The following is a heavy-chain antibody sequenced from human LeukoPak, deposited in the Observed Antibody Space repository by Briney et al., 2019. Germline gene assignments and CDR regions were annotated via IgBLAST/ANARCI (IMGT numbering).Heavy chain of an antibody. D-gene: IGHD4-17*01. Sequence: SVKVSCKASGGTFSSYAISWVRQAPGQGLEWMGGIIPILGTANYAQKFQGRVTITADESTSTAYMELSSLRSEDTAVYYCARDADHGDYGRFVWFDPWGQGTLVTVSS. CDR1: GGTFSSYA. J-gene: IGHJ5*02. CDR3: ARDADHGDYGRFVWFDP. CDR2: IIPILGTA. V-gene: IGHV1-69*13.